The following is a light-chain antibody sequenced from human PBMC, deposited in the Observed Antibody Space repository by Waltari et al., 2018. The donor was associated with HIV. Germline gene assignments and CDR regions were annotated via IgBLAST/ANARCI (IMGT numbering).Light chain of an antibody. CDR3: GTWDSSLSAGV. CDR1: SSTIGTNS. CDR2: DNN. Sequence: QSVLTQPPSVSAAPGQKVTISCSGSSSTIGTNSVSWYQQLPGTAPKPVIYDNNKRPSGIPDRFSGSKSGTSATLDITGLQTGDEADYYCGTWDSSLSAGVFGGGTKLTVL. J-gene: IGLJ2*01. V-gene: IGLV1-51*01.